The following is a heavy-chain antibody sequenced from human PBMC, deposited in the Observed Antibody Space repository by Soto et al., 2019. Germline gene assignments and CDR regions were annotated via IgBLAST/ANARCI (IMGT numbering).Heavy chain of an antibody. D-gene: IGHD6-19*01. Sequence: TSETLSLTCAVYGGSFSGYYWSWIRQPPGKGLEWIGEINHSGSTNYNPSLKSRVTISVDTSKNQFSLKLSSVTAADTAVYYCASFIAVAGTGFDYWGQGTLVTVSS. CDR1: GGSFSGYY. CDR3: ASFIAVAGTGFDY. J-gene: IGHJ4*02. CDR2: INHSGST. V-gene: IGHV4-34*01.